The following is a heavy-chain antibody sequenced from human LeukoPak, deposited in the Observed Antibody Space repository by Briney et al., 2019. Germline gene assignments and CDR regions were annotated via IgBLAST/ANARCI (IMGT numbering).Heavy chain of an antibody. CDR1: GDSVSSNSAA. D-gene: IGHD2-15*01. CDR3: ARENCSGGSCYGGFDC. Sequence: SQTLSLTGAISGDSVSSNSAAWNWIRQSPSRGLEWLGRTCQRSKWYNDYALSVKSRITINPDTSKNQFSLQLNSVTPEDTAVYYCARENCSGGSCYGGFDCWGQGTLVTVSS. CDR2: TCQRSKWYN. V-gene: IGHV6-1*01. J-gene: IGHJ4*02.